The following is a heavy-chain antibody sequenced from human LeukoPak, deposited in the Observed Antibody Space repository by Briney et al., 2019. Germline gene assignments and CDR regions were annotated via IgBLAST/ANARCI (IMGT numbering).Heavy chain of an antibody. CDR1: GGTFSSYA. V-gene: IGHV1-69*13. J-gene: IGHJ4*02. Sequence: SVKVSCKASGGTFSSYAISWVRQAPGQGLKWMGGIIPIFGTANYAQKFQGRVTITADESTSTAYMELSSLRSEDTAVYYCARPSGYSSSWYSDYWGQGTLVTVSS. CDR3: ARPSGYSSSWYSDY. CDR2: IIPIFGTA. D-gene: IGHD6-13*01.